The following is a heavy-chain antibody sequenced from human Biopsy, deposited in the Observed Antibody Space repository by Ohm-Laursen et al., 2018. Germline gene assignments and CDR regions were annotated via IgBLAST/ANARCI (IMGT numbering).Heavy chain of an antibody. CDR2: IFYRGST. CDR3: ARDYDTSGYYYVS. V-gene: IGHV4-39*01. Sequence: GTLSLTCIVSGGSISNNNYYWGWIRQPPGKGLEWIGSIFYRGSTHYKPSLKSRVNRSVDTSKNQFSLKLNSVTAADTAVYYCARDYDTSGYYYVSWGQGTLVTVSS. D-gene: IGHD3-22*01. CDR1: GGSISNNNYY. J-gene: IGHJ5*02.